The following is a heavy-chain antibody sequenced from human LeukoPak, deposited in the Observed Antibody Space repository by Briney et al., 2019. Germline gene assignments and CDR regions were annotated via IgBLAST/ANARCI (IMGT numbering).Heavy chain of an antibody. CDR2: IIPIFGTA. Sequence: ASVKVSCKASGGTFSSYAISWVRQAPGQGLEWMGGIIPIFGTANYAQKFQGRVTITADESTSTAYMELSSLRSEDTAVYYCARDGLRLGELSLNWFDPWGQGTLVTVSS. CDR3: ARDGLRLGELSLNWFDP. V-gene: IGHV1-69*13. CDR1: GGTFSSYA. J-gene: IGHJ5*02. D-gene: IGHD3-16*02.